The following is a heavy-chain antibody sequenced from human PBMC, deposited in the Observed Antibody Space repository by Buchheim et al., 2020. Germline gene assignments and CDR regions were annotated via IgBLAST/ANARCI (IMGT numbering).Heavy chain of an antibody. D-gene: IGHD3-3*01. CDR1: GFTFSAYT. CDR3: ARVDPRITIFGLDY. Sequence: EVQLVESGGGLVTPGESLRLSCAASGFTFSAYTLNWVRQAPGKGLEWVSSIGSSDSYIYYADSVKGRFTISRDNAKNSLYLQMNSLRAEDTAVYYCARVDPRITIFGLDYWGQGTL. CDR2: IGSSDSYI. V-gene: IGHV3-21*01. J-gene: IGHJ4*02.